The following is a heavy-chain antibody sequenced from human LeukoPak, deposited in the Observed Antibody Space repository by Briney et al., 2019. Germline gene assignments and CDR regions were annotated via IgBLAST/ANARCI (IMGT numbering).Heavy chain of an antibody. CDR2: ISGSGGST. V-gene: IGHV3-23*01. J-gene: IGHJ4*02. CDR1: GFSLSSYA. D-gene: IGHD1-26*01. Sequence: PGGSLRLSCAASGFSLSSYAMSWVRQAPGKGLEWVSAISGSGGSTYYADSVKGRFTISRDNAKNSLYLQMNSLRAEDTVVYYCARDRSGSSTFDYWGQGTLVTVSS. CDR3: ARDRSGSSTFDY.